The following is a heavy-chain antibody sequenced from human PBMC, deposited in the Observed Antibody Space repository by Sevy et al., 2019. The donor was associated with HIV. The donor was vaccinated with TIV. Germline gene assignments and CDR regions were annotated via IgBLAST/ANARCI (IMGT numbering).Heavy chain of an antibody. CDR3: AKDGGIAAAGIWGWFDP. D-gene: IGHD6-13*01. Sequence: GSLRLSCAASGFTFSSYAMSWVRQAPGKGLEWVSAISGSGGRTYYADSVKGRFTISRDNSKNTLYLQMNSLRAEDTAAYYCAKDGGIAAAGIWGWFDPWGQGTLVTVSS. CDR1: GFTFSSYA. J-gene: IGHJ5*02. V-gene: IGHV3-23*01. CDR2: ISGSGGRT.